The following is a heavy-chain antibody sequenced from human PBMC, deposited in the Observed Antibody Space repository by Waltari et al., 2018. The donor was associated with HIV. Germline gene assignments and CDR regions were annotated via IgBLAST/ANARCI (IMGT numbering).Heavy chain of an antibody. CDR1: EFIVSTNY. V-gene: IGHV3-53*01. J-gene: IGHJ6*02. CDR3: ATALRDCSGGTCYRGMAV. D-gene: IGHD2-8*02. Sequence: EVQLVGSGGGLIQPGGSLRLSCAASEFIVSTNYMSWVRQAPGKGLEWVSIIYSGGSAYYGDSVKGRFTISRDNSKNLLYLQMNGLRVEDTAVYYCATALRDCSGGTCYRGMAVWGQGTTVTVSS. CDR2: IYSGGSA.